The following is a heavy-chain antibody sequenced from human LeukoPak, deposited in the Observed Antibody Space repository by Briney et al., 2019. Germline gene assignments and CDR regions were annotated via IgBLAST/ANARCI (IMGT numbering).Heavy chain of an antibody. D-gene: IGHD3-3*01. V-gene: IGHV3-74*01. CDR2: IKNDGSST. J-gene: IGHJ4*02. CDR3: ARNDFWSGYPFPIDY. Sequence: GGSLRLSCVVSGFTFSNYWMHWVRQAPGKGLVWVSRIKNDGSSTRYADSVKGRFTISRDNAKNSLYLQMNSLRADDTSIYYCARNDFWSGYPFPIDYWGQGTLVTVS. CDR1: GFTFSNYW.